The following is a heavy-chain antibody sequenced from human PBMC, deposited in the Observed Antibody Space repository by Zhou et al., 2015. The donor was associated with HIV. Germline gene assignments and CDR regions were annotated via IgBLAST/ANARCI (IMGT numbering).Heavy chain of an antibody. D-gene: IGHD3-22*01. V-gene: IGHV1-69*01. CDR3: ARDRVRVDYYDSTGAFDI. CDR1: GGTFSSYA. Sequence: QVQLVQSGAEVKKPGSSVKVSCKASGGTFSSYAISWVRQAPGQGLEWMGGIIPIFGTANYAQKFQGRVTITADESTSTAYMELSSLRSEDTAVYYCARDRVRVDYYDSTGAFDIWGQGTMVTVSS. CDR2: IIPIFGTA. J-gene: IGHJ3*02.